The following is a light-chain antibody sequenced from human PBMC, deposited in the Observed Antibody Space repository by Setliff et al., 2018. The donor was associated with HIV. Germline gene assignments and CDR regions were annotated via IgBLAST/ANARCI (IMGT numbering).Light chain of an antibody. CDR3: CSNTGSNTFV. V-gene: IGLV2-23*01. CDR2: QAT. Sequence: QSVLTQPASVSGSPGQSITLSCTGTTTDIGTYYYVSWYQQHPGRAPKLIIYQATRRPSGVSNRFSGSKSGNVASLTISGLQAEDEADYYCCSNTGSNTFVFGTGTKVTVL. CDR1: TTDIGTYYY. J-gene: IGLJ1*01.